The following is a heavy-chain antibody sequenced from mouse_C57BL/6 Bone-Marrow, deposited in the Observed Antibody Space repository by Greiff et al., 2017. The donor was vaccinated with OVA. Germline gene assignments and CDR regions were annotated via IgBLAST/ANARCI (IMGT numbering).Heavy chain of an antibody. V-gene: IGHV14-4*01. CDR1: GFNIKDDY. CDR3: TTLYYGNYAWFAY. CDR2: IDPENGDT. Sequence: EVQLQQSGAELVRPGASVQLSCTASGFNIKDDYMHWVKQRPEQGLEWIGWIDPENGDTEYASKFQGKATITADTSSNTAYLQLSSLTSEDTAVYYCTTLYYGNYAWFAYWGQGTLVTVSA. D-gene: IGHD2-1*01. J-gene: IGHJ3*01.